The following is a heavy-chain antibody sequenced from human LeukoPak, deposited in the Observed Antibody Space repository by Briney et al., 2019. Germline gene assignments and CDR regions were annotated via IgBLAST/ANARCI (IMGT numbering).Heavy chain of an antibody. CDR2: IYTNEIT. D-gene: IGHD1-7*01. CDR3: ARGNWNYPFDY. V-gene: IGHV3-66*01. J-gene: IGHJ4*02. Sequence: GGSLRLSCAASGFTVSSTYMSWVRQAPGKGLECVSTIYTNEITYYADSVKGRFSISRDNTRNTLNLQMNSLRGEDTAVYYCARGNWNYPFDYWGQGTLVTVSS. CDR1: GFTVSSTY.